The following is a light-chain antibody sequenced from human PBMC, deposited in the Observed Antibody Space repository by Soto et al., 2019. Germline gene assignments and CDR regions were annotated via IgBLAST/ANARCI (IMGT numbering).Light chain of an antibody. CDR2: GAS. Sequence: EIVLTHKQGTLSLSPGERATLSCRASQSVSSNLAWYQQKPGQAPRLLIDGASSRATGIPDRFSGSGSGTDFTLTISRLEPEDFAVYYCQQYGSPPRTFGQGTKVDIK. J-gene: IGKJ1*01. CDR3: QQYGSPPRT. CDR1: QSVSSN. V-gene: IGKV3-20*01.